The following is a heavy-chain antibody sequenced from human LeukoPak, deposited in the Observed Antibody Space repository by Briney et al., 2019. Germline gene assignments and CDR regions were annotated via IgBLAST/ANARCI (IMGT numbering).Heavy chain of an antibody. CDR2: IYYTGST. D-gene: IGHD1-26*01. V-gene: IGHV4-39*01. J-gene: IGHJ4*02. CDR1: GASISGGTYC. CDR3: ARRGGSGSAFDY. Sequence: SETLSLTCGVSGASISGGTYCWGWIRQPPGKGLEWIGSIYYTGSTYAHPSLKSRVTISVDTSKNQFSLKQSSVTAADTAVYYCARRGGSGSAFDYWGQGTLVTVSS.